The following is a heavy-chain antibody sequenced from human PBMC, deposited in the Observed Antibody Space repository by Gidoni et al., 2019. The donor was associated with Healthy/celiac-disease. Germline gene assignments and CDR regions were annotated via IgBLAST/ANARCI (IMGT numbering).Heavy chain of an antibody. CDR2: IYYSGRT. Sequence: QVQLQESGPGLVKPSETLSLTCTVSGGSISSYYWSWIRQPPGKGLEWIGYIYYSGRTNYNPSLKSRVTISVDTSKNQFYLKLSSVTAADTAVYYCARAWIQLWGNWFDPWGQGTLVTVSS. CDR3: ARAWIQLWGNWFDP. D-gene: IGHD5-18*01. V-gene: IGHV4-59*01. J-gene: IGHJ5*02. CDR1: GGSISSYY.